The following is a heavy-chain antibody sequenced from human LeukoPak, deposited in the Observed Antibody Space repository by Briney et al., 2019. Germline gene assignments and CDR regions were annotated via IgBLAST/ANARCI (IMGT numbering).Heavy chain of an antibody. CDR2: INPNSGGT. CDR1: GYTFTGYY. CDR3: AREVTGDAFDI. Sequence: GASVKVSCKASGYTFTGYYMHWVRQAPGQGLEWMGWINPNSGGTNYAKKFQGRVTMTRDTSISTAYMELSRLRSDDTAVYYCAREVTGDAFDIWGQGTMVTVSS. D-gene: IGHD1-20*01. J-gene: IGHJ3*02. V-gene: IGHV1-2*02.